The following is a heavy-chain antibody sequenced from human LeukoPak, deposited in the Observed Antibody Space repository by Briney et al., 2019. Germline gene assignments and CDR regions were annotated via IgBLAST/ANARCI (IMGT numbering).Heavy chain of an antibody. CDR3: ARDGGSYHYYFDY. V-gene: IGHV4-38-2*02. Sequence: PSETLSLTCTVSGYSISSGYYWGWIRQPPGKGLEWIGSIYHSGRTFYNPSLKSRVTISVDTSKNQFSLKLSSVTAADTAVYYCARDGGSYHYYFDYWGQGTLVTVSS. D-gene: IGHD1-26*01. J-gene: IGHJ4*02. CDR2: IYHSGRT. CDR1: GYSISSGYY.